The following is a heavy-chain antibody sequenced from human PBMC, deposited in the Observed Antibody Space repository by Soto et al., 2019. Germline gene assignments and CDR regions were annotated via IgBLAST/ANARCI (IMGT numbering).Heavy chain of an antibody. Sequence: SETLSLTCTVSGGSISSYYWSWIRQPAGKGMEWVGRIHATGSTNYNPSLKSRVTMSIDTSNNQFSLKLDSLTAADTAVYYCARALSSAAGLYFDYWGQGTLVTVSS. D-gene: IGHD6-13*01. CDR2: IHATGST. V-gene: IGHV4-4*07. J-gene: IGHJ4*02. CDR1: GGSISSYY. CDR3: ARALSSAAGLYFDY.